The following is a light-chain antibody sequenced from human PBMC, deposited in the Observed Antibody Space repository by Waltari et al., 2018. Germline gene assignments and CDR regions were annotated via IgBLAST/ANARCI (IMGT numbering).Light chain of an antibody. J-gene: IGKJ2*01. CDR1: QSVSDY. V-gene: IGKV1-39*01. CDR3: QQSYTTPYT. Sequence: DIQMTQSPSYLSASLGDRVTITCRASQSVSDYLNWYQQKPGKATRLLIYTASSLQSGVPSTFSGSGSGTEFTLTISSLQIEDFATYYCQQSYTTPYTFGQGTKLEIK. CDR2: TAS.